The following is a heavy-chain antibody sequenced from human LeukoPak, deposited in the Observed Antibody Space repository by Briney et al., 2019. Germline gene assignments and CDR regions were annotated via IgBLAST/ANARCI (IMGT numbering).Heavy chain of an antibody. Sequence: PGGSLRLSCAASGFTFSSYAMRWVRQAPGKGLEWVAVISYDGSNKYYADSVKGRFTISRDNSKNTLYLQMNSLRAEDTAVYYCARDYYYDSSGYHYYFDYWGQGTLVTVSS. CDR3: ARDYYYDSSGYHYYFDY. CDR2: ISYDGSNK. CDR1: GFTFSSYA. V-gene: IGHV3-30*04. J-gene: IGHJ4*02. D-gene: IGHD3-22*01.